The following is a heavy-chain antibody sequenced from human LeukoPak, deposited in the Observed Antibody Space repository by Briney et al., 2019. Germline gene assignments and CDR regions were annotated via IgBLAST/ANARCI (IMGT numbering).Heavy chain of an antibody. V-gene: IGHV1-24*01. J-gene: IGHJ4*02. D-gene: IGHD2-21*01. CDR2: FDPEDGET. CDR3: ATVWRESIPHFDY. CDR1: GYTLTELS. Sequence: GASVKVSCKVSGYTLTELSMHWVRQAPGKGLEWRGGFDPEDGETIYAQKFQGRVTMTEDTSTDTAYMELSSLRSEDTAVYYCATVWRESIPHFDYWGQGTLVTVSS.